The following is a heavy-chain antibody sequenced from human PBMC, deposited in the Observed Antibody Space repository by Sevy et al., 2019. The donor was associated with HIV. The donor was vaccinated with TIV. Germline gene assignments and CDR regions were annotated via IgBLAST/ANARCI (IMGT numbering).Heavy chain of an antibody. CDR1: GFTFSSYA. V-gene: IGHV3-23*01. CDR2: ISGSGGST. D-gene: IGHD3-10*01. CDR3: AKVRWSYYGSGSYYKSHNWFDP. Sequence: GGSLRLSCAASGFTFSSYAMSWVRQAPGMGLEWVSAISGSGGSTYYADSVKGRFTISRDNSKNTLYLQRKSLGAEETAVYYCAKVRWSYYGSGSYYKSHNWFDPWGQGTLVTVSS. J-gene: IGHJ5*02.